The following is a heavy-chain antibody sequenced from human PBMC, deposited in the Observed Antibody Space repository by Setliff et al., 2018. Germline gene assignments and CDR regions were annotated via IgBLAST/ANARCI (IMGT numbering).Heavy chain of an antibody. Sequence: NPGGSLRLSCAASGFTFSDYYMNWIRQAPGKGLEWVSYISTSGNTVEYVDSVKGRFTIPRDNAKNLLYLEMNSLRAEDTAVYYCARDITLTTVREGGMDVWGKGTTVTVS. J-gene: IGHJ6*03. CDR2: ISTSGNTV. V-gene: IGHV3-11*04. CDR3: ARDITLTTVREGGMDV. D-gene: IGHD3-10*01. CDR1: GFTFSDYY.